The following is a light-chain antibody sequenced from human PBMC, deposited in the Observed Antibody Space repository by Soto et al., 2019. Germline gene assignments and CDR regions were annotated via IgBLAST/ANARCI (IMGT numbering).Light chain of an antibody. V-gene: IGLV1-44*01. CDR3: AAWDDSLTGHV. CDR2: NNN. J-gene: IGLJ1*01. CDR1: SSNIGRRT. Sequence: HSALTHPPSASGTPGHSVIISFSGSSSNIGRRTVNWYQQLPGAAPKLLIYNNNQRPSGVPDRFSGSKSGTSASLAITGLQSEDEADYYCAAWDDSLTGHVFGIGTKVTVL.